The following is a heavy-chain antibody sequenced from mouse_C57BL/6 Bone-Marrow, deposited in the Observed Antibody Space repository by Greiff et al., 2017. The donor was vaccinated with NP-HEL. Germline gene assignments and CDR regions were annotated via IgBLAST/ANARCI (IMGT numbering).Heavy chain of an antibody. D-gene: IGHD2-1*01. CDR1: GFTFSDYG. V-gene: IGHV5-17*01. Sequence: EVKLMESGGGLVKPGGSLKLSCAASGFTFSDYGMHWVRQAPEKGLEWVAYISSGSSTIYYADTVKGRFTISRDNAKNTLFLQMTSLRSEDTAMYYCARNYGNYLAWFAYWGQGTLVTVSA. CDR3: ARNYGNYLAWFAY. J-gene: IGHJ3*01. CDR2: ISSGSSTI.